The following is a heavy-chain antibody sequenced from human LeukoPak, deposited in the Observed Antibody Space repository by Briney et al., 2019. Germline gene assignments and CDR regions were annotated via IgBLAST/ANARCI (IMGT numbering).Heavy chain of an antibody. CDR2: IIPIFGTA. J-gene: IGHJ3*02. V-gene: IGHV1-69*13. CDR3: ARNNYGGHDAFDI. Sequence: ASVTVSCKASGGTFSSYAISWVRQAPGQGLEWMGGIIPIFGTANYAQKFQGRVTITADESTSTAYMELSSLRSEDTAVYFCARNNYGGHDAFDIWGQGTLVTVSS. CDR1: GGTFSSYA. D-gene: IGHD3-16*01.